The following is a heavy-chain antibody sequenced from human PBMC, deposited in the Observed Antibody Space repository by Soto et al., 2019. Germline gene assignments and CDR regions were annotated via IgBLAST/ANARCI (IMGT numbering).Heavy chain of an antibody. CDR1: VYTFASYG. Sequence: QVQLVQSGAEVKKPGASVKVSCKASVYTFASYGISWVRQAPGQGLEWMGWICAYNGNTNYAQKLQGRVTMTTDTPTRAPYMRLGTLRSAATPVYSCARGTGVTAAYWGQGTLVTVSS. V-gene: IGHV1-18*01. CDR3: ARGTGVTAAY. J-gene: IGHJ4*02. D-gene: IGHD3-10*01. CDR2: ICAYNGNT.